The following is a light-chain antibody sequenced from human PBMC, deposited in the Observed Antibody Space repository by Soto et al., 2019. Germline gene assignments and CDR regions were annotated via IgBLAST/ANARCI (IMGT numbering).Light chain of an antibody. Sequence: PGERATLSFWASETVATNLAWYQQRPGQAPRLLIFGASNRATGVPDRFTGSASGTDFTLTISRLQPEDFALYFCQQYASSPVTFGGGTKVDIK. J-gene: IGKJ4*01. CDR1: ETVATN. CDR2: GAS. CDR3: QQYASSPVT. V-gene: IGKV3D-15*01.